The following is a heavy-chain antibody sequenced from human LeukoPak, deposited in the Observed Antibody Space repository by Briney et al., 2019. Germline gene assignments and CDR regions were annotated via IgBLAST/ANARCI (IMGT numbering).Heavy chain of an antibody. Sequence: GGSLRLSCAASGFTFSSYAMSWVRQAPGKGLEWVSAISGSGGSTYYADSVKGRFTISRDNSKNTLYLQMNSLRAEDTAVYYCAKDSYYDSSGYLFDYWGQGTLVTVSS. CDR2: ISGSGGST. V-gene: IGHV3-23*01. CDR3: AKDSYYDSSGYLFDY. CDR1: GFTFSSYA. D-gene: IGHD3-22*01. J-gene: IGHJ4*02.